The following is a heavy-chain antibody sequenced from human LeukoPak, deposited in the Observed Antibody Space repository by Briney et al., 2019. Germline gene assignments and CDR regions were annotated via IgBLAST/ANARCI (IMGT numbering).Heavy chain of an antibody. CDR3: ARDYDY. V-gene: IGHV3-7*01. CDR2: IKQDGSEK. CDR1: GFTFSSYW. Sequence: GGSLRLSCVASGFTFSSYWMNWVRQAPGKGLEWVANIKQDGSEKYYVDSVKGRFTISRDNAKNSLYLQMNSLRAEDTAVYYCARDYDYWGQGTLVTVSS. J-gene: IGHJ4*02.